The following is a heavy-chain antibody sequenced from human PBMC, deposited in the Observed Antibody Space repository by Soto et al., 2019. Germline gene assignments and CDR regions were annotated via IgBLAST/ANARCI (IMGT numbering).Heavy chain of an antibody. Sequence: ASVKGSCQVSGYTLTDLSVHWVRQAPGKGLEWMGGFDPEDGETIYAQKFQGRVTMTEDTSTDTAYMELSSLRSEDTAVYYCATTYDIVATRFDYWGQGTLVTVSS. D-gene: IGHD5-12*01. CDR2: FDPEDGET. J-gene: IGHJ4*02. CDR1: GYTLTDLS. V-gene: IGHV1-24*01. CDR3: ATTYDIVATRFDY.